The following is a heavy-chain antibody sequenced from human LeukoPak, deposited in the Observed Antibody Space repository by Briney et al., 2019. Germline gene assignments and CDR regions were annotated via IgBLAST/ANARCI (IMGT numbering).Heavy chain of an antibody. CDR2: IIPIFGTA. CDR1: GGTFSSYA. CDR3: ASRSVLMVYAPDAFDI. D-gene: IGHD2-8*01. J-gene: IGHJ3*02. Sequence: ASVKASCKASGGTFSSYAISWVRQAPGQGLEWMGGIIPIFGTANYAQKFQGRVTITTDESTSTAYMELSSLRSEDTAVYYCASRSVLMVYAPDAFDIWGQGTMVTVSS. V-gene: IGHV1-69*05.